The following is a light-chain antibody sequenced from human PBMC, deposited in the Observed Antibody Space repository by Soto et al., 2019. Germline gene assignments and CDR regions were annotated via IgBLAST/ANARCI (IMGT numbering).Light chain of an antibody. CDR2: DAS. CDR3: QQYNSYSGM. J-gene: IGKJ1*01. Sequence: DIQMTQSPSTLSASVGERVSITCRASQSISNWLAWYQQKPGKAPKLLIYDASSLESGVSSRFSGSGSGTEFTLTISGLQPDDFASYYCQQYNSYSGMFGQGTKVDIK. CDR1: QSISNW. V-gene: IGKV1-5*01.